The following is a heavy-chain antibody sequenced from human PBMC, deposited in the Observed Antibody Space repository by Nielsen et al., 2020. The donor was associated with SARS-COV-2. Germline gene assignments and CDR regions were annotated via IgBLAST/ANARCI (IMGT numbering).Heavy chain of an antibody. J-gene: IGHJ4*02. D-gene: IGHD6-19*01. Sequence: SETLSLTCTVSGGSISSGGYYWSWIRQPPGKGLEWIGYIYYSGSTYYNPSLKSRVTISVDTSKNQFSLKLSSVTAADTAVYYCARVNEYSSGWYFVDYWGQGTLVTVSS. CDR1: GGSISSGGYY. CDR3: ARVNEYSSGWYFVDY. CDR2: IYYSGST. V-gene: IGHV4-31*03.